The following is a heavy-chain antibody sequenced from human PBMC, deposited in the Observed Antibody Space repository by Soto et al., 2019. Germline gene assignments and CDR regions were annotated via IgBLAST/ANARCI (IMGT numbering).Heavy chain of an antibody. D-gene: IGHD5-12*01. V-gene: IGHV1-46*03. CDR3: AMVRSPYQDLVDTIDYFDY. J-gene: IGHJ4*02. CDR1: GYTFTSSY. CDR2: INPSGGST. Sequence: ASVKVSCKASGYTFTSSYMHWVRQAPGQGLEWMGIINPSGGSTSYAQKFQGRVTMTRDTSTSTVYMELSSLRSEDTAVFYCAMVRSPYQDLVDTIDYFDYWGQGTLVTGSS.